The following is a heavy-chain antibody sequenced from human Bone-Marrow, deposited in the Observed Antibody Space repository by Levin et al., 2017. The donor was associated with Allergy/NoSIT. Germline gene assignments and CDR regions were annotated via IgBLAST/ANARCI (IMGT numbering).Heavy chain of an antibody. D-gene: IGHD3-3*01. Sequence: SETLSLTCAVSGGSISSNNWWSWVRQPPGKGLEWIGEIYHSGSTNYNPSLKSRVTISVDKPKTQFSLKLNSVTAADTAVYYCARRNSVSEWSYHFDYWGQGMLVTVSS. CDR3: ARRNSVSEWSYHFDY. CDR2: IYHSGST. CDR1: GGSISSNNW. J-gene: IGHJ4*02. V-gene: IGHV4-4*02.